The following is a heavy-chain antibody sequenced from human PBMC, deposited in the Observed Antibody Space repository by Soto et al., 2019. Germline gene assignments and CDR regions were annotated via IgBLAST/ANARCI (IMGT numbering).Heavy chain of an antibody. CDR2: IKPDNGDT. V-gene: IGHV1-18*04. CDR3: ATSYDSGFDP. J-gene: IGHJ5*02. D-gene: IGHD5-12*01. CDR1: GYPFSKYG. Sequence: QLQLVQSGAEVERPGASVRVSCKAYGYPFSKYGISWIRQAPGQGLEWMGWIKPDNGDTNYAQKFQGRVTMTTDTSSNTADMELRSLRSDDTAVYYCATSYDSGFDPWGQGTLVSGSS.